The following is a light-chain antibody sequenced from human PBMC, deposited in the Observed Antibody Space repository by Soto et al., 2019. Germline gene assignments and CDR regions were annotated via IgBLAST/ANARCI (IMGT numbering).Light chain of an antibody. Sequence: DIQMTQSPSSLSPSVGDMVTITCGASRSIMDWLAWYQQKPGKAPELLIFDASNLKSGVSSRFSGSGSGTEFTLTISRLQPDDVATYYCLQYISHSWTFGQGTKVDIK. CDR1: RSIMDW. CDR2: DAS. J-gene: IGKJ1*01. V-gene: IGKV1-5*01. CDR3: LQYISHSWT.